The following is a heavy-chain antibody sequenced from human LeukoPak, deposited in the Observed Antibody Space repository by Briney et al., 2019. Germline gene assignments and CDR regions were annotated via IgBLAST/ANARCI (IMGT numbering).Heavy chain of an antibody. D-gene: IGHD4-17*01. CDR1: GLTFSNYA. V-gene: IGHV3-23*01. CDR3: AKDPNGDYVGAFDS. CDR2: ITAVGGT. Sequence: PGGSLRLSCAASGLTFSNYAMTWVRQAPGGGGEGVSGITAVGGTPYTDSVKGRFTVYRDNSKNPLYLQMNSLSAGDTALYYCAKDPNGDYVGAFDSWGQGKMVTVSS. J-gene: IGHJ3*01.